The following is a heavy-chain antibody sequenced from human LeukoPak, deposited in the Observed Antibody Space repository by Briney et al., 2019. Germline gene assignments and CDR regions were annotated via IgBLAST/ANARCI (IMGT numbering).Heavy chain of an antibody. CDR3: ARAQEPRGYSGYYRGGFFDY. CDR2: IYYSGST. Sequence: SETLSLTCTVSGGSISSGGYYWSWIRQHPGKGLEWIGYIYYSGSTYYNPSLKSRVTISVDTSKNQFSLKLSSVTAADTAVYYCARAQEPRGYSGYYRGGFFDYWGQGTLVTVSS. J-gene: IGHJ4*02. V-gene: IGHV4-31*03. CDR1: GGSISSGGYY. D-gene: IGHD5-12*01.